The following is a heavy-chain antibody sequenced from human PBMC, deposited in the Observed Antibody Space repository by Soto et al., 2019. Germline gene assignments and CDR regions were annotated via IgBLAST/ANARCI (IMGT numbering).Heavy chain of an antibody. Sequence: HVQLVQSGAEVKKPGSSVKVSCKASGGTFSSYAISWVRQAPGQGLEWMGGIIPIFGTANYAQKFQGRVTITADESTSTAYMELSSLRSEDTAVYYCARGPTYYDFWSGYERFDYWGQGTLVTVSS. CDR1: GGTFSSYA. CDR3: ARGPTYYDFWSGYERFDY. D-gene: IGHD3-3*01. J-gene: IGHJ4*02. CDR2: IIPIFGTA. V-gene: IGHV1-69*12.